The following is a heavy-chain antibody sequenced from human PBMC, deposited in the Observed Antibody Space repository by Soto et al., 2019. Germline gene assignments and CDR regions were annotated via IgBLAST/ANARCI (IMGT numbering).Heavy chain of an antibody. CDR1: GYTFTSYA. CDR2: IIPILGIA. D-gene: IGHD3-22*01. Sequence: SVKVSCKASGYTFTSYAMDWVRQAPGQGLEWMGRIIPILGIANYAQKFQGRVTITADKSTSTACMELSSLRSEDTAVYYCARVSSRDSSGYYYDSDGMDVWGQGTTVTVSS. CDR3: ARVSSRDSSGYYYDSDGMDV. V-gene: IGHV1-69*04. J-gene: IGHJ6*02.